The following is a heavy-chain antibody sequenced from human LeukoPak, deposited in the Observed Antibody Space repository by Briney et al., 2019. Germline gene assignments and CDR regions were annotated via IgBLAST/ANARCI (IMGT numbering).Heavy chain of an antibody. J-gene: IGHJ4*02. V-gene: IGHV4-59*12. CDR1: GGSISSYY. Sequence: SETLSLTCTVSGGSISSYYWSWIRQPPGKGLEWIGYIYYSGSTNYNPSLKSRVTMSVDTSKNQFSLKLSSVTAADTAVYYCARAKLEHILTGKPFDYWGQGTLVTVSS. CDR2: IYYSGST. D-gene: IGHD3-9*01. CDR3: ARAKLEHILTGKPFDY.